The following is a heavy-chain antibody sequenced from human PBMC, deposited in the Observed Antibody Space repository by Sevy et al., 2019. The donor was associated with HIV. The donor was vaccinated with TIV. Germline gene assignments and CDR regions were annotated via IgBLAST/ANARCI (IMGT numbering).Heavy chain of an antibody. CDR1: GFTFSIYA. D-gene: IGHD3-3*01. CDR2: ISITGGST. CDR3: AKDRVCATYYTGDFDY. V-gene: IGHV3-23*01. Sequence: GGSLRLSCAASGFTFSIYAMSWVRQAPGKGLEWVSVISITGGSTYYADSVKGRFTISRDNSNNTLYLQMNTLRAEDTAVYYCAKDRVCATYYTGDFDYWGQGTLVTVSS. J-gene: IGHJ4*02.